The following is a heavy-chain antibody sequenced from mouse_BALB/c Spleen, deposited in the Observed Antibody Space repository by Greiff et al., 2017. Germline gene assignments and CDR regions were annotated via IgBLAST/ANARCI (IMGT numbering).Heavy chain of an antibody. CDR2: ISDGGSYT. V-gene: IGHV5-4*02. Sequence: DVHLVESGGGLVKPGGSLKLSCAASGFTFSDYYMYWVRQTPEKRLEWVATISDGGSYTYYPDSVKGRFTISRDNAKNNLYLQMSSLKSEDTAMYYCARGGVGPLDYWGQGTTLTVSS. J-gene: IGHJ2*01. CDR1: GFTFSDYY. D-gene: IGHD4-1*01. CDR3: ARGGVGPLDY.